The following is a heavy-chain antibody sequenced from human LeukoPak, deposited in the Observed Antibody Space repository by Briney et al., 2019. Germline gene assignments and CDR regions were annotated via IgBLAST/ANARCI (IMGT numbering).Heavy chain of an antibody. V-gene: IGHV1-18*01. J-gene: IGHJ4*02. D-gene: IGHD3-9*01. Sequence: ASVKVSCKASGYTFTSYGISWVRQAPGQGLEWMGWTSTYNGNTNYAQKLQGRVTMTTDTSTSTAYMELRSLRSDDTAVYYCARDGDILTGYSDFDYWGQGTLVTVSS. CDR3: ARDGDILTGYSDFDY. CDR2: TSTYNGNT. CDR1: GYTFTSYG.